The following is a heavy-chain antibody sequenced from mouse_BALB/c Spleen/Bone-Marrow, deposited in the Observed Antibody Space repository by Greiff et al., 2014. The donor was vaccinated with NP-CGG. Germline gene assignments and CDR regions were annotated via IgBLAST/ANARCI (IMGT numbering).Heavy chain of an antibody. CDR3: TLWCYAMDY. Sequence: QVQLQQSGAELVKPGVSVKLSCKASGYTFTSYYMYWVKQRPGQGLEWIGEINPSNGGTNFNEKFKSKATLTVDKSSSTAYMQLSSLTSEDSAVYYCTLWCYAMDYWGQGTSVTVSS. CDR1: GYTFTSYY. CDR2: INPSNGGT. D-gene: IGHD1-1*02. J-gene: IGHJ4*01. V-gene: IGHV1S16*01.